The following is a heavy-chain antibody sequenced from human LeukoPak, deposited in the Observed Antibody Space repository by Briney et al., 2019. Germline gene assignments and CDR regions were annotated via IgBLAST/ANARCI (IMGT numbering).Heavy chain of an antibody. CDR1: EFTFSSYW. CDR2: IKQDGSEK. D-gene: IGHD4-17*01. J-gene: IGHJ4*02. Sequence: GGSLRLSCAASEFTFSSYWMSWVRQAPGKGLEWVANIKQDGSEKYYVDSVKGRFTISRDNAKNSLYLQMNSLRAEDTAVYYCARDHDYGDYHLDYWGQGTLVTVSS. CDR3: ARDHDYGDYHLDY. V-gene: IGHV3-7*01.